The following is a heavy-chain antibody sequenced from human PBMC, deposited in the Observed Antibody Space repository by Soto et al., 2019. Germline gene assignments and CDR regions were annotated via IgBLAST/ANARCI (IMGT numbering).Heavy chain of an antibody. D-gene: IGHD3-10*01. CDR2: IYWDDDK. CDR3: AHSGGFGELSPWFDP. CDR1: GFSLSTSGVG. Sequence: QITLKESGPTLVKPTQTLTLTCTFSGFSLSTSGVGVGWIRQPPGKALEWLALIYWDDDKRYSPSLKSRLTITKDTSKNQVVLTMTNMDPVDTAPYYCAHSGGFGELSPWFDPWGQGTLVTVSS. V-gene: IGHV2-5*02. J-gene: IGHJ5*02.